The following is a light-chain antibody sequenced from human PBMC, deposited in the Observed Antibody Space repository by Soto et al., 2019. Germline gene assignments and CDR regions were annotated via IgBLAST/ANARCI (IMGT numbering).Light chain of an antibody. CDR2: WAS. CDR1: QSVLYSSNNKNY. Sequence: DIVMTQSPDSLAVSLGERATINCKSSQSVLYSSNNKNYLAWYKQKPGQPPKLLISWASTRESGVPDRFSGSGSGTNFTLTISILQAEDVAVYYCQQYYSTLITFGQGTRLEIK. CDR3: QQYYSTLIT. V-gene: IGKV4-1*01. J-gene: IGKJ5*01.